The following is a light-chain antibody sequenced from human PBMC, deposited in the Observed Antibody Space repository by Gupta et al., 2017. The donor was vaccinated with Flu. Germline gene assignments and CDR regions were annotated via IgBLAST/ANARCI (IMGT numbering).Light chain of an antibody. CDR3: HHHYGSPSWT. CDR1: QGITSY. CDR2: AAS. J-gene: IGKJ1*01. V-gene: IGKV1-9*01. Sequence: DIQLTQSPSFQSASVGDRVTITCRASQGITSYLAWYQQKPGQAPKLLIFAASTWQSGVTSRFSGSGYRKEXTLRISXRLHEDFAAYYYHHHYGSPSWTFGXGTKVDIK.